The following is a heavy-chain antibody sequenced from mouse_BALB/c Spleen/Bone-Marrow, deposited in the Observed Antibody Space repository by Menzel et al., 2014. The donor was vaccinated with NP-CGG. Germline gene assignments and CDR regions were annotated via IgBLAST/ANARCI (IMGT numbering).Heavy chain of an antibody. J-gene: IGHJ1*01. CDR1: GYSITSDYA. CDR3: ARSAGSSRYWYFDV. D-gene: IGHD1-1*01. Sequence: EVHLVESGPGLVKPSQSLSLTCTVTGYSITSDYAWNWIRQFPGNKLEWMGYISYSDITSYNPSLKSRISITRDTSKNQFFLQLNSVTAEDTATYYCARSAGSSRYWYFDVWGAGTTVTVSS. V-gene: IGHV3-2*02. CDR2: ISYSDIT.